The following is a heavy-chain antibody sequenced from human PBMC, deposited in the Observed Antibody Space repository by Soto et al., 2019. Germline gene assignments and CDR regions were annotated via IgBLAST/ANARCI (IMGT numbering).Heavy chain of an antibody. CDR1: GGPISSYY. D-gene: IGHD5-18*01. J-gene: IGHJ3*02. Sequence: SETLSLTCTVSGGPISSYYWSWIRQPPGKGLEWIGHIYHSGSTNYNPSLKSRVTISVDTSKNQFSLKLSSVTAADTAVYYCARRDTAYAFDIWDQGAMVTVSS. CDR2: IYHSGST. CDR3: ARRDTAYAFDI. V-gene: IGHV4-59*01.